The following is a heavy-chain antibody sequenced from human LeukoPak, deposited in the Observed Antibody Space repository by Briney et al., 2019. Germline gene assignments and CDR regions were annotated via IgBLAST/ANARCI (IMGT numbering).Heavy chain of an antibody. Sequence: GGSLRLSCVASEFTFSNYAMSWVRQAPGKGLEWVSYISSSGSTIYYADSVKGRFTISRDNAKNSLYLQMNSLRAEDTAVYYCAELGITMIGGVWGKGTTVTISS. CDR1: EFTFSNYA. CDR2: ISSSGSTI. J-gene: IGHJ6*04. D-gene: IGHD3-10*02. V-gene: IGHV3-48*03. CDR3: AELGITMIGGV.